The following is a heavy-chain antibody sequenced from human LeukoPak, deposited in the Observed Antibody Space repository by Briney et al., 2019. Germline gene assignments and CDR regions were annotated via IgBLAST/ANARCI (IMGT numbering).Heavy chain of an antibody. J-gene: IGHJ4*02. V-gene: IGHV1-69*05. D-gene: IGHD5-24*01. CDR1: GGTFSSYA. Sequence: ASVKVSCKXSGGTFSSYAISWVRQAPGQGLERMGRIIPIFGTANYAQKFQGRVTITTDESTSTAYMELSSLRSEDTAVYYCAREGRWLQPPGPDYWGQGTLVTVSS. CDR2: IIPIFGTA. CDR3: AREGRWLQPPGPDY.